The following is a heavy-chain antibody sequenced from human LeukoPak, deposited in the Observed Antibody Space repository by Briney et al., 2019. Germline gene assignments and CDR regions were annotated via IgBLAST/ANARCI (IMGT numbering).Heavy chain of an antibody. Sequence: GGSLRLSCAASGFTFSSYAMHWVRQAPGKGLEWVAVISYDGSNKYYADSVKGRFTISRDNAKNSLYLQMNSLRADDTALYYCAREERWLQSFALVDYWGQGTLVTVSS. CDR3: AREERWLQSFALVDY. CDR1: GFTFSSYA. J-gene: IGHJ4*02. V-gene: IGHV3-30*04. CDR2: ISYDGSNK. D-gene: IGHD5-24*01.